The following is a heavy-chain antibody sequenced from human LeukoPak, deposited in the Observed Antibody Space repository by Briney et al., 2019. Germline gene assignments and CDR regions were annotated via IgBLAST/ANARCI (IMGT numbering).Heavy chain of an antibody. J-gene: IGHJ4*02. Sequence: GGSLRLSCAASGFTFSSYAMSWVRQAPGKGLEWVSGISWNSGSIGYADSVRGRFTISRDNAKNSLYLQMNSLRAEDTALYYCAKGGSGSYHAYFDYWGQGTLVTVSS. CDR1: GFTFSSYA. CDR2: ISWNSGSI. D-gene: IGHD3-10*01. CDR3: AKGGSGSYHAYFDY. V-gene: IGHV3-9*01.